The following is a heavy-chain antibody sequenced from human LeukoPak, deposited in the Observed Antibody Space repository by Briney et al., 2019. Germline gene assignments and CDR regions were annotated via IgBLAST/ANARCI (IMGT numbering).Heavy chain of an antibody. D-gene: IGHD6-19*01. V-gene: IGHV4-59*01. CDR2: IYYSGTT. CDR1: GGSISSYY. J-gene: IGHJ6*03. Sequence: SETLSLTCTVSGGSISSYYWSWIRQPPGKGLEWIGYIYYSGTTNYNPSLKSRVTISVDTSKKQFSLNLNSVTAADTAVYYCARDRLVAVAGTYYYYMDVWGKGTTVTVSS. CDR3: ARDRLVAVAGTYYYYMDV.